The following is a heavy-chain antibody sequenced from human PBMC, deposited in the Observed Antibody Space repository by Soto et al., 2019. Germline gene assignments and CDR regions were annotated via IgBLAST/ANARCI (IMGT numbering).Heavy chain of an antibody. Sequence: GGSLRLSCVASGFPFISYWMSWVRQAPGKGLEWVANIKQDGSEKYYVDSVKGRFTISRDNAKNSLYLQMNSLRAEDTAVYYCAREIYYYGSGGAFDYWGQGTLVTVSS. J-gene: IGHJ4*02. V-gene: IGHV3-7*05. CDR1: GFPFISYW. D-gene: IGHD3-10*01. CDR2: IKQDGSEK. CDR3: AREIYYYGSGGAFDY.